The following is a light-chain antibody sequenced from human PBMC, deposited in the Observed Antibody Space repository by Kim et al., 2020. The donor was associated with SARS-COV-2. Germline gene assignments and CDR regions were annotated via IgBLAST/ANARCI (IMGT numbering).Light chain of an antibody. V-gene: IGLV3-19*01. J-gene: IGLJ2*01. CDR1: SLRIYY. CDR3: NSRDSSDNHVV. CDR2: GKN. Sequence: SSELTQDPAVSVALGQTVRITCQGDSLRIYYASWYQQKPGQAPVLVIYGKNNRPSGIPDRFSGSSSRNTASLTITGAQAEDEADYYCNSRDSSDNHVVFG.